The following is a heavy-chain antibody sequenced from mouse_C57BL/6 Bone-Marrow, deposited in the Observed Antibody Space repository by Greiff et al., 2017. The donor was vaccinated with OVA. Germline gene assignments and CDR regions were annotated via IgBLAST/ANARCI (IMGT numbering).Heavy chain of an antibody. CDR1: GFTFSSYA. Sequence: EVQLVESGGGLVKPGGSLKLSCAASGFTFSSYAMSWVRQTPEQRLEWVATISDGGSYTYYPDNVKGRFTISRDNAKNNLYLQMSHLKSEDTAMYYCARYDYDYFGYWGQGTTLTVSS. J-gene: IGHJ2*01. CDR2: ISDGGSYT. V-gene: IGHV5-4*01. D-gene: IGHD2-4*01. CDR3: ARYDYDYFGY.